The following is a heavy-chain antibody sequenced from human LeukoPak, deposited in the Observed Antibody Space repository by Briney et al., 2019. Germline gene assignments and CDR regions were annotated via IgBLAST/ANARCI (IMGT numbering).Heavy chain of an antibody. V-gene: IGHV1-2*02. J-gene: IGHJ4*02. D-gene: IGHD3-3*01. CDR1: GYTFTVYY. CDR2: INHNSGGK. Sequence: ASVKVSCKSSGYTFTVYYLHWVRQPPGQGLEGVGWINHNSGGKHYAQKFQDRVTMTRDTSISKAYMELSRVRSDDTAVYYCARGSDDFWSGYSPSYWGQGTLVTVSS. CDR3: ARGSDDFWSGYSPSY.